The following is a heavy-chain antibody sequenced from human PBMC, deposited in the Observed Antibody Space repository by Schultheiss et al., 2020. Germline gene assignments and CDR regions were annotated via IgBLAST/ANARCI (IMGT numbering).Heavy chain of an antibody. CDR3: AHEYGGNSGFDY. CDR1: GFSLSTSGVG. CDR2: IDWDDDK. J-gene: IGHJ4*02. V-gene: IGHV2-70*12. D-gene: IGHD4-23*01. Sequence: SGPTLVKPTQTLTLTCTFSGFSLSTSGVGVGWIRQPPGKALEWLALIDWDDDKYYSTSLKTRLTISKDTSKNQVVLTMTNMDPVDTATYYCAHEYGGNSGFDYWGQGTLVTVSS.